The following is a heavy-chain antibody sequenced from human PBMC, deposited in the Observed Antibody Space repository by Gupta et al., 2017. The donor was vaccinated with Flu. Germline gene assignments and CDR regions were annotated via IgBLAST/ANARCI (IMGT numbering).Heavy chain of an antibody. D-gene: IGHD6-13*01. CDR1: A. CDR2: ISGSGGST. V-gene: IGHV3-23*01. Sequence: AMSWVRQAPGKGLEWVSAISGSGGSTYYADSVKGRFTISRDNSKNTLYLQMNSLRDEDTAVYYCAKRRAAAGMQNFDYWGQGTLVTVSS. CDR3: AKRRAAAGMQNFDY. J-gene: IGHJ4*02.